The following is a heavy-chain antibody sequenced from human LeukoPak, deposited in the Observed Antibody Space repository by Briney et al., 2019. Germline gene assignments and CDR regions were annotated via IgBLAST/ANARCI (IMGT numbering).Heavy chain of an antibody. D-gene: IGHD2-21*02. CDR1: GGSISTYY. V-gene: IGHV4-59*12. Sequence: PSETLSLTCTVSGGSISTYYWSWIRQPPGKGLEWIGYIYYIGTTNYNPSLKSRVTISVDTSKNQFSLKLSSVTAADTAVYYCARDRGVTPLIPFDYWGQGTLVTVSS. CDR3: ARDRGVTPLIPFDY. J-gene: IGHJ4*02. CDR2: IYYIGTT.